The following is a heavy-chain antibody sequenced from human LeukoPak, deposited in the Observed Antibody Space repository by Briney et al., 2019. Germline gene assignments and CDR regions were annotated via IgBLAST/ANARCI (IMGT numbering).Heavy chain of an antibody. V-gene: IGHV3-30*18. Sequence: GRCLRLAWAASGFTVSSCGIDWVRQAPGKGLGWVAVISYDGSNKYYADSVKRRFTISRDNYNTTLYLKMNRLSAEDTAVYYCAKDRERLPRSLDYWGQGTLVTVSS. CDR1: GFTVSSCG. CDR2: ISYDGSNK. J-gene: IGHJ4*02. CDR3: AKDRERLPRSLDY. D-gene: IGHD5-12*01.